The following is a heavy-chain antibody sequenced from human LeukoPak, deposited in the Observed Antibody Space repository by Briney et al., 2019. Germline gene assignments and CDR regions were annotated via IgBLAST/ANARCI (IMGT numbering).Heavy chain of an antibody. CDR3: AKDPGYCSSTSCSSRWFDP. V-gene: IGHV3-30*02. D-gene: IGHD2-2*01. J-gene: IGHJ5*02. CDR2: IRYDGSNK. CDR1: GFTFSSYG. Sequence: GGSLRLSCAASGFTFSSYGMHWVRQAPGKGLEWVAFIRYDGSNKYYADSVKGRFTISRDNSKNTLYLQMNSLRAEDTAVYYCAKDPGYCSSTSCSSRWFDPWGQGTLVTVSS.